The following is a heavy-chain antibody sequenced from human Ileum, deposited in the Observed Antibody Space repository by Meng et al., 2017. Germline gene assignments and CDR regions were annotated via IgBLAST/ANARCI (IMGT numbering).Heavy chain of an antibody. CDR1: GSW. V-gene: IGHV4-4*01. CDR3: ATSNDRDVYYLGY. D-gene: IGHD3-22*01. Sequence: QWRRQGPDPRLAKPPVTLSLTCAVSGSWGSWVGQRSGKGVGWIGEIFQSGRTNYNPSLKSRVTISIDKSKSQISLQLSAVTAADTAVYSCATSNDRDVYYLGYWGQGTLVTVS. CDR2: IFQSGRT. J-gene: IGHJ4*02.